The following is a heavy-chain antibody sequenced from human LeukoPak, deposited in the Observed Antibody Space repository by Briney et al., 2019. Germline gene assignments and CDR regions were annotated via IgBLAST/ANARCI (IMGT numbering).Heavy chain of an antibody. D-gene: IGHD3-22*01. CDR3: VKEARSGCSCADY. Sequence: PGGSLRLSCAASGFNFSSYAMSWVRQAPGKGLDWVSGISASGGSTYYADSVKGRFTISRDNSKNTLYLQMNSLRAEDTAIYYCVKEARSGCSCADYWGQGTLVTVSS. CDR1: GFNFSSYA. J-gene: IGHJ4*02. V-gene: IGHV3-23*01. CDR2: ISASGGST.